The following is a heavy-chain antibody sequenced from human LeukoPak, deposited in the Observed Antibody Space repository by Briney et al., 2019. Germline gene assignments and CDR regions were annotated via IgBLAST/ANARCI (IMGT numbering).Heavy chain of an antibody. Sequence: SETLSLTCTVSGGSISSSSYYWGWIRQPPGKGLEWIGSIYYTGSTYYNPSLKSRVTISVDTSKNQFSLKLSSVTAADTAVYYCAAQGYSSGWYDYWGQGTLVTVSS. D-gene: IGHD6-19*01. V-gene: IGHV4-39*01. CDR2: IYYTGST. CDR3: AAQGYSSGWYDY. J-gene: IGHJ4*02. CDR1: GGSISSSSYY.